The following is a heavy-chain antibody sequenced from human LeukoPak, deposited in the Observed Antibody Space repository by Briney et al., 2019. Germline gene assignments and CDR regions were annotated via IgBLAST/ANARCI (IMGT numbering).Heavy chain of an antibody. D-gene: IGHD5-12*01. CDR1: GFTFSNAW. CDR3: TTDPITNSGYDLGYNWFDP. Sequence: GGSLRLSCAASGFTFSNAWMTWVRQAPGKGLEWVGRIKGKTDGGTTDYAAPVKGRFTISRDDSKNTLYLQMNSLKTEDTAVYYCTTDPITNSGYDLGYNWFDPWGQGTLVTVSS. J-gene: IGHJ5*02. V-gene: IGHV3-15*01. CDR2: IKGKTDGGTT.